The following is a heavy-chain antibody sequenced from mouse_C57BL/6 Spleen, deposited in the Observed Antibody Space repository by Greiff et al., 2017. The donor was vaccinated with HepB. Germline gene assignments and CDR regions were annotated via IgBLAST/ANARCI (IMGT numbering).Heavy chain of an antibody. V-gene: IGHV1-81*01. D-gene: IGHD1-3*01. J-gene: IGHJ4*01. CDR3: ARSRGSGGKYYAMDY. Sequence: QVQLQQSGAELARPGASVKLSCKASGYTFTSYGISWVKQRTGQGLEWIGEIYPRSGNTYYNEKFKGKATLTADKSSSTAYMELRSLTSEDSAVYFCARSRGSGGKYYAMDYWGQGTSVTVSS. CDR1: GYTFTSYG. CDR2: IYPRSGNT.